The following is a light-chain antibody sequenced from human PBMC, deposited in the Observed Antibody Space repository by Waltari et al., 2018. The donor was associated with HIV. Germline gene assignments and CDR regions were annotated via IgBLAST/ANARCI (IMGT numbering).Light chain of an antibody. CDR1: LFIRSN. J-gene: IGKJ4*01. CDR2: SAS. CDR3: QPLNTYPLT. V-gene: IGKV1-9*01. Sequence: DIQFTQSPSSLAASVGDRVTVTCRASLFIRSNLAWYQHKPGKAHKLLIYSASTLQSGVSSRFSGSQAGTDFTLTISSLQPEDFETYYCQPLNTYPLTVGGGTKVEIK.